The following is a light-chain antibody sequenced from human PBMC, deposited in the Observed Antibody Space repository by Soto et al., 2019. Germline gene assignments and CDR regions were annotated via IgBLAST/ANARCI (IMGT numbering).Light chain of an antibody. CDR1: QSISSW. J-gene: IGKJ1*01. CDR2: KAS. CDR3: QQYNSYRWT. Sequence: DIQMTQSPSTLSASVGDRVTITCRASQSISSWLAWYQQKPGKAPKLLIYKASSLESGVPSRFSGSGSETEFTLTISSLQPDDFATYYCQQYNSYRWTFGQGTKVDIK. V-gene: IGKV1-5*03.